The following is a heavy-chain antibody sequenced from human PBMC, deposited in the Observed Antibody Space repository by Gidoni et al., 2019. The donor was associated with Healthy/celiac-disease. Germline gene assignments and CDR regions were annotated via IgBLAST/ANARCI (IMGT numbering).Heavy chain of an antibody. V-gene: IGHV4-39*01. CDR1: GGSISSSSYY. CDR2: IYYSGST. Sequence: QLQLPESGPGLVKPSETLSLTCTVTGGSISSSSYYWAWIRQPPGKGLEWLGSIYYSGSTYYNPSLKSRVTISVDTSKNQFSLKLSSVTAADTAVYYCARRGGKLRYYYDSSGYYWFDPWGQGTLVTVSS. J-gene: IGHJ5*02. CDR3: ARRGGKLRYYYDSSGYYWFDP. D-gene: IGHD3-22*01.